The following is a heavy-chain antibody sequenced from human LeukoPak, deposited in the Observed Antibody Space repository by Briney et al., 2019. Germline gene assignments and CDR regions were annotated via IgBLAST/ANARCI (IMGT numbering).Heavy chain of an antibody. V-gene: IGHV3-7*04. CDR3: ARDYYTSGSHDY. Sequence: TGGSLRLSCAASGFTFSSYAMTWVRQAPGKGLEWVANIKHDGSEKYYVDSVKGRFTISRDNAKNSLYLQMNSLRAEDTAVYYCARDYYTSGSHDYWGQGTLVTVSS. J-gene: IGHJ4*02. CDR1: GFTFSSYA. CDR2: IKHDGSEK. D-gene: IGHD3-10*01.